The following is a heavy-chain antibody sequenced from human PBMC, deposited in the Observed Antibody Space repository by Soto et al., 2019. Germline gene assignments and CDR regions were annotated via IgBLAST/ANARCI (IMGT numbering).Heavy chain of an antibody. V-gene: IGHV4-31*03. CDR1: SGSMNTGGYY. J-gene: IGHJ6*04. CDR2: IYSNGDT. CDR3: ARRGGSSSRYYYYALDV. Sequence: QVQLQESGPGLVKPSQTLSLTCSVSSGSMNTGGYYWSWIRQHPGKGLEWIGYIYSNGDTYYNPSLKSRVTIAVDTSKNQFSLNLTSVTAADTAVYYCARRGGSSSRYYYYALDVWGIGTTVTVSS. D-gene: IGHD6-6*01.